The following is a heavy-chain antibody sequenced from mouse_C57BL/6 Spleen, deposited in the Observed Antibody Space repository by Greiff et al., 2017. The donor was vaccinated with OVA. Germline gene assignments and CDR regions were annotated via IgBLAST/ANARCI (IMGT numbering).Heavy chain of an antibody. J-gene: IGHJ2*01. CDR1: GFTFSSYT. V-gene: IGHV5-9*01. CDR3: ARHYDYDGYFDY. D-gene: IGHD2-4*01. CDR2: ISGGGGNT. Sequence: EVKLMESGGGLVKPGGSLKLSCAASGFTFSSYTMSWVRQTPEKRLEWVATISGGGGNTYYPDSVKGRFTISRDNAKNTLYLQMSSLRSEDTALYYCARHYDYDGYFDYWGQGTTLTVSS.